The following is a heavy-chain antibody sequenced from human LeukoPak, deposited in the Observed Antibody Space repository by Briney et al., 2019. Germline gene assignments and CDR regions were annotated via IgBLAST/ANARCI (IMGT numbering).Heavy chain of an antibody. V-gene: IGHV3-9*01. CDR3: ARGGLGSWTFDS. Sequence: GGSLRLSCAASGFTFDDYAMHWVRQAPGKGLEWVSGISWNSGSIGYADSVKGRFTISRDNAKYSLYLQMNSLRDEDTAVYYCARGGLGSWTFDSWGQGTLVTVSS. J-gene: IGHJ4*02. CDR1: GFTFDDYA. D-gene: IGHD1-26*01. CDR2: ISWNSGSI.